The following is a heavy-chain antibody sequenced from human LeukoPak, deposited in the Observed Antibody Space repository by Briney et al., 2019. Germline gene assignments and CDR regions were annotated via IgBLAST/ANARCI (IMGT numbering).Heavy chain of an antibody. Sequence: GGSLRLSCAASGFTASSNYMSWVRQAPGKGLEWVSVIYSGGSTYYADSVKGRFTISRDNSKNTLYLQMNSLRAEDTAVYYCATLSSGWPSNLDYWGQGTLVTVSS. CDR1: GFTASSNY. J-gene: IGHJ4*02. V-gene: IGHV3-66*01. CDR2: IYSGGST. D-gene: IGHD6-19*01. CDR3: ATLSSGWPSNLDY.